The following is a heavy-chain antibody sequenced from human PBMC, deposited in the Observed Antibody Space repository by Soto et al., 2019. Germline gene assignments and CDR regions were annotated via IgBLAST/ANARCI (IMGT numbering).Heavy chain of an antibody. V-gene: IGHV4-39*07. CDR3: ARAGWPPNWSYFDY. CDR2: IYYRGNA. CDR1: DDSINSDKYY. J-gene: IGHJ4*02. D-gene: IGHD1-1*01. Sequence: SETLSLTCSVSDDSINSDKYYWGWIRQPPGKGLEWIGSIYYRGNAYYNPSLKSRVTISVDTSKNQFSLKLSSVTAADTAVYYCARAGWPPNWSYFDYWGQGTLVTVSS.